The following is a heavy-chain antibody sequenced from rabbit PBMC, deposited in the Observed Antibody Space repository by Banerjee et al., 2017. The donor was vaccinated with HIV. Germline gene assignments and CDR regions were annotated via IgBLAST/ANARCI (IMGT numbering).Heavy chain of an antibody. V-gene: IGHV1S40*01. CDR3: ARDIDDDYGLGYYGMDL. Sequence: QSLEESGGDLVKPGASLTLTCTASGFSFSSSDYMCWVRQAPGKGLEWISCIAGSSSGFTYSATWAKGRFTFSKTSSTTVTLQMTSLTAADTATYFCARDIDDDYGLGYYGMDLWGPGTLVTVS. J-gene: IGHJ6*01. CDR2: IAGSSSGFT. CDR1: GFSFSSSDY. D-gene: IGHD2-1*01.